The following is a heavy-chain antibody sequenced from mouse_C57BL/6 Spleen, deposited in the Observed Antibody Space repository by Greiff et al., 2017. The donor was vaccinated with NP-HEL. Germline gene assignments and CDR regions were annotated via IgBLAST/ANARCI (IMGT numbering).Heavy chain of an antibody. CDR2: ISYDGSN. CDR1: GYSITSGYY. CDR3: ARDGDYDYDDYAMDY. D-gene: IGHD2-4*01. J-gene: IGHJ4*01. Sequence: DVHLVESGPGLVKPSQSLSLTCSVTGYSITSGYYWNWIRQFPGNKLEWMGYISYDGSNNYNPSLKNRISITRDTSKNQFFLKLNSVTTEDTATYYCARDGDYDYDDYAMDYWGQGTSVTVSS. V-gene: IGHV3-6*01.